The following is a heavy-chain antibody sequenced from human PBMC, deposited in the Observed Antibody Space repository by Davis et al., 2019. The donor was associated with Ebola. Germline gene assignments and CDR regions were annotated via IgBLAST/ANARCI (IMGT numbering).Heavy chain of an antibody. Sequence: MPSETLSLTCTVSGGSISSYYWSWIRQHPGKGLEWIGYIYYSGSTNYNPSLKSRVTISVDTSKNQFSLKLRSVTAADTAVYYCAGQDRGLGYWGQGTLVTVSS. V-gene: IGHV4-59*08. D-gene: IGHD3-22*01. J-gene: IGHJ4*02. CDR2: IYYSGST. CDR1: GGSISSYY. CDR3: AGQDRGLGY.